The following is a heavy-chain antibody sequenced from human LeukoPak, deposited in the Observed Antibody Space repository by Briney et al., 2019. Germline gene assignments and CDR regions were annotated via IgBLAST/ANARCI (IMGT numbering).Heavy chain of an antibody. CDR3: ARAYDAFDI. J-gene: IGHJ3*02. CDR1: GFTFSSYA. V-gene: IGHV3-64*01. Sequence: PGGSLRLSCAASGFTFSSYAMHWVRQAPGKGLEYVSAISSNGGSTYYANSVKGRFTISRDNSKNTLYLQMNSLRAEDTAVYYCARAYDAFDIWGQGTMVTVSS. CDR2: ISSNGGST.